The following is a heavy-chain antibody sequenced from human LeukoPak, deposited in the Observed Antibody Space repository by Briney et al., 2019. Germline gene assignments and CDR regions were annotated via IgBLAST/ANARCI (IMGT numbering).Heavy chain of an antibody. CDR2: IYSGGST. V-gene: IGHV3-53*01. J-gene: IGHJ4*02. Sequence: GGSLRLSCAASGFTVSSNYMSWVRQAPGKGLEWVSVIYSGGSTYYADSVKGRFTISRDNSKNTLYLQMNSLRAEDTAVYYCARTGSSWYEFDYWGQGTLVTVSS. CDR1: GFTVSSNY. D-gene: IGHD6-13*01. CDR3: ARTGSSWYEFDY.